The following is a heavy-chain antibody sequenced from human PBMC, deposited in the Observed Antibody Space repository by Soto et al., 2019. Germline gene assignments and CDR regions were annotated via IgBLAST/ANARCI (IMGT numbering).Heavy chain of an antibody. Sequence: LSLTCTVSGGSVSSGSYYWSWIRQPPGKGLEWIGYIYYSGSTNYNPSLKSRVTISVDTSKNQFSLKLSSVTAADTAVYYCARDLRRCSSTSCSYGMDVWGQGTPVAVSS. CDR1: GGSVSSGSYY. CDR3: ARDLRRCSSTSCSYGMDV. V-gene: IGHV4-61*01. D-gene: IGHD2-2*01. J-gene: IGHJ6*02. CDR2: IYYSGST.